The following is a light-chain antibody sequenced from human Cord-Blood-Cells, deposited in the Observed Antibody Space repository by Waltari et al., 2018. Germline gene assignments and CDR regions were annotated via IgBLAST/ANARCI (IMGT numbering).Light chain of an antibody. CDR2: AGI. CDR1: SSDVGSYNL. J-gene: IGLJ3*02. V-gene: IGLV2-23*01. CDR3: CSYARSSTWV. Sequence: QSALTQPASVSGSPGQSITISCTGTSSDVGSYNLVSWYQQHPGKAPKIMIYAGIKRPSGVSNRFSGSKSGNTASLTISGLQAEEEADYYCCSYARSSTWVFGGWTKLTVL.